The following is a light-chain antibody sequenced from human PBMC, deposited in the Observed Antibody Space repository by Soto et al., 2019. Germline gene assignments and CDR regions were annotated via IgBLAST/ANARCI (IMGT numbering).Light chain of an antibody. V-gene: IGKV1-5*01. Sequence: IQMTQSPSTLSASVGDTVTITCRASQSISRWLAWYQQEPGRAPKLLIYDASSLESGVPSRFSGSGFGTEFTLTISSLQPDDFATYHCQQYNSWSGVTFGGGTKVDIK. CDR2: DAS. CDR1: QSISRW. J-gene: IGKJ4*01. CDR3: QQYNSWSGVT.